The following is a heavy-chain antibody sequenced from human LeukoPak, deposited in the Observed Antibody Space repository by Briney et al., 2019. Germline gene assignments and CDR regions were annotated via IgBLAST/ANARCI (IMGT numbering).Heavy chain of an antibody. V-gene: IGHV4-31*03. CDR3: ARAFRSKPYNWFDP. D-gene: IGHD1-14*01. Sequence: SETLSLTCTVSGGSISSGGYFWSWIRQHPGKGLEWIAYIYDSGRINYNPSLESRVTISLDTSKNQFSLKLSSVTAADTAVYYCARAFRSKPYNWFDPWGQGTLVTVSS. J-gene: IGHJ5*02. CDR1: GGSISSGGYF. CDR2: IYDSGRI.